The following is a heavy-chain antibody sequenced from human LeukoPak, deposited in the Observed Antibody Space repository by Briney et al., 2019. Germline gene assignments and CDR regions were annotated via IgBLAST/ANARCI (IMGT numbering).Heavy chain of an antibody. CDR3: ARVGYSGYDYDY. CDR2: ISDSGDIT. D-gene: IGHD5-12*01. V-gene: IGHV3-23*01. J-gene: IGHJ4*02. Sequence: GGSLRLSCAASGFAFSRQAMGWVRQAPGKGLEWVSVISDSGDITYYADSVKGRFTISRDNSKDALYLQMNSLRAEDTAVYYCARVGYSGYDYDYWGQGTLVTVSS. CDR1: GFAFSRQA.